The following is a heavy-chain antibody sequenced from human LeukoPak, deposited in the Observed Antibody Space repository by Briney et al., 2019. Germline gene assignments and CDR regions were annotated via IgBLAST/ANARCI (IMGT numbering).Heavy chain of an antibody. J-gene: IGHJ4*02. CDR3: ATFTWGSRSYSEPGFGY. Sequence: GGSLRLSCAASGFTFSSYWMHWVRRAPGKGLVWVSRINSDGSSTSYADSVKGRFTISRDNAKNTLYLQMNSLRAEDTAVYYCATFTWGSRSYSEPGFGYWGQGTLVTVSS. CDR1: GFTFSSYW. D-gene: IGHD1-26*01. V-gene: IGHV3-74*01. CDR2: INSDGSST.